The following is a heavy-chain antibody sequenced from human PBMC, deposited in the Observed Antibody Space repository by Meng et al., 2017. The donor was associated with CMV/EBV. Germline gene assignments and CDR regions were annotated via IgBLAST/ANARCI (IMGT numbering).Heavy chain of an antibody. CDR2: ISAYNGNT. CDR3: ARDDLKYSGSYSTDY. D-gene: IGHD1-26*01. CDR1: GYTFTSYG. J-gene: IGHJ4*02. Sequence: ASVKVSCKASGYTFTSYGISWVRQAPGQGLEWMGWISAYNGNTNYAQKLQGRVTMTTDTSTSTAYMELRSLRSDDTAAYYCARDDLKYSGSYSTDYWGQGTLVTVSS. V-gene: IGHV1-18*01.